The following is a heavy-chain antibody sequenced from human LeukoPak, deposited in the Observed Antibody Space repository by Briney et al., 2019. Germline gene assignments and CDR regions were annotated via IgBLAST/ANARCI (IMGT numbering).Heavy chain of an antibody. J-gene: IGHJ4*02. CDR3: ARVSSGWYTYFDY. V-gene: IGHV3-7*01. D-gene: IGHD6-19*01. Sequence: QAGGSLRLSCAASGFTFSSYWMSWVHQAPGKGLEWVANIKQDGSEKYYVDSVKGRFTISRDNAKNSLYLQMNSLRAEDTAVYYCARVSSGWYTYFDYWGQGTLVTVSS. CDR1: GFTFSSYW. CDR2: IKQDGSEK.